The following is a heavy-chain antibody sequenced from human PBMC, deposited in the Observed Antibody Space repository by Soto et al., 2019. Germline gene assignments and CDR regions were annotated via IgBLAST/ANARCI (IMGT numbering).Heavy chain of an antibody. CDR2: TYYRSKWYN. CDR1: GDSVSSNSAA. V-gene: IGHV6-1*01. CDR3: ARVAGRYYXYYYMDV. Sequence: SQTLSLTCSISGDSVSSNSAAWNWIRQSPSRGLEWLGRTYYRSKWYNDYTVSVKSRITINPDTSKNLFSLQLNSVTPEDTAVYYCARVAGRYYXYYYMDVXXKGTTVTVSS. D-gene: IGHD2-15*01. J-gene: IGHJ6*03.